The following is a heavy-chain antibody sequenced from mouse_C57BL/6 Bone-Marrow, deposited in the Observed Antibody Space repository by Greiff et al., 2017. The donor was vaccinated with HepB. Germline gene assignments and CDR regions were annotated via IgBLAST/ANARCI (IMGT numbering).Heavy chain of an antibody. D-gene: IGHD2-5*01. V-gene: IGHV14-3*01. CDR1: GFNIKNTY. CDR2: IDPANGNT. Sequence: VQLQQSVAELVRPGASVKLSCTASGFNIKNTYMHWVKQRPEQGLEWIGRIDPANGNTKYAPKFQGKATITADTSSNTAYLQLSSLTSEDTAIYYCARDPPYSNYFYWYFDVWGTGTTVTVSS. J-gene: IGHJ1*03. CDR3: ARDPPYSNYFYWYFDV.